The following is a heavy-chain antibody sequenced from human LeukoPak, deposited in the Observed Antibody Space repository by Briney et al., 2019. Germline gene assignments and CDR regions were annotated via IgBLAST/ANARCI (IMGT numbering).Heavy chain of an antibody. Sequence: SETLSLTCTLYGGSFSGHYCSWIRQSPGRGLEWIGEVTHVGGANYNPALKSRVTVSLDTSKNQFSLKLSSVTAADTAVYYCARQVLYSSSWYPLYYYYYMDVWGKGTTVTISS. CDR3: ARQVLYSSSWYPLYYYYYMDV. CDR1: GGSFSGHY. D-gene: IGHD6-13*01. CDR2: VTHVGGA. V-gene: IGHV4-34*01. J-gene: IGHJ6*03.